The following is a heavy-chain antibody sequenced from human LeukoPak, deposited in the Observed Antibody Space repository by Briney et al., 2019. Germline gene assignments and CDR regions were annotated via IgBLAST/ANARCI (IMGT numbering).Heavy chain of an antibody. CDR1: GFTFDDYA. J-gene: IGHJ4*02. CDR2: ISGDGGTT. Sequence: GGSLRLSCAASGFTFDDYAMHWVRQAPGKRLEWVSLISGDGGTTYYADSVKGRFTISRDNSRNTLYLQMNSLRAEDTAVYYCAKEGQGDWGQGTLVTVSS. CDR3: AKEGQGD. V-gene: IGHV3-43*02.